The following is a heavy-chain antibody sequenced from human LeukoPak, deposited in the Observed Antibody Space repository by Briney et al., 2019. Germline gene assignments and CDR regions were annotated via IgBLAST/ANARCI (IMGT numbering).Heavy chain of an antibody. CDR2: IYTSGTT. D-gene: IGHD3-3*01. CDR3: VRSLQIFGVDYNWFDP. J-gene: IGHJ5*02. V-gene: IGHV4-4*07. Sequence: SETLSLTCTVSDDSISSYYWSWIRQPAGKGLEWIVRIYTSGTTYYNPSLKSRVTMSVDTSKNQFSLKLSSVTAADTAVYYCVRSLQIFGVDYNWFDPWGQGTLVTVSS. CDR1: DDSISSYY.